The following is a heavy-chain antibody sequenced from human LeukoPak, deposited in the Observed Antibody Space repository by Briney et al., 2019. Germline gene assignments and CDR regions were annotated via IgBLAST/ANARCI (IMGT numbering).Heavy chain of an antibody. Sequence: GGSLRLSCAASGFILSNYAVHWVRQPAGKGLEWVSALDTAGDTFYPGSVKGRFTISRDNAKKSLFLQMSSLRAEDTAIYYCARQSTPHGNFDYWGQGTLVTVSS. J-gene: IGHJ4*02. CDR1: GFILSNYA. CDR2: LDTAGDT. D-gene: IGHD5-24*01. V-gene: IGHV3-13*01. CDR3: ARQSTPHGNFDY.